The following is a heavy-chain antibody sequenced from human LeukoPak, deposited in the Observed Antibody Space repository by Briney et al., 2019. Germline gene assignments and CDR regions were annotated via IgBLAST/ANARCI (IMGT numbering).Heavy chain of an antibody. J-gene: IGHJ4*02. Sequence: ASVKVSCKASGYTFTSYGISWVRQAPGQGLEWMGWISAYNGNTNYAQKLQGRVTMATDTSTSTAYMELRSLRSDDTAVYYCARDRLNPGGACLDYWGQGTLVTVPS. CDR2: ISAYNGNT. V-gene: IGHV1-18*01. CDR3: ARDRLNPGGACLDY. D-gene: IGHD1-1*01. CDR1: GYTFTSYG.